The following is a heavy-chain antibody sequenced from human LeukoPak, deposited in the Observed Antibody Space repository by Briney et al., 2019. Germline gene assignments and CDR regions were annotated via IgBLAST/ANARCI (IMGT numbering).Heavy chain of an antibody. D-gene: IGHD3-3*01. CDR3: ARDYDFWSGYYIAFDY. CDR2: ISAYNGNT. Sequence: EASVKVSCKASGYTFTSYGISWVRQAPGQGLEWMGWISAYNGNTNYAQKLQGRVTMTTDTSTSTAYMELRSLRSDDTAVYYCARDYDFWSGYYIAFDYWGQGTLVTVSS. CDR1: GYTFTSYG. J-gene: IGHJ4*02. V-gene: IGHV1-18*01.